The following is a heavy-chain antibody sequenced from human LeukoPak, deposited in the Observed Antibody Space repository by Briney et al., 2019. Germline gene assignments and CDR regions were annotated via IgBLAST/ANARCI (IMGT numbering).Heavy chain of an antibody. CDR2: IYHSGST. V-gene: IGHV4-38-2*02. CDR3: ASSVITMIVVATFDY. CDR1: GYSISSGYY. J-gene: IGHJ4*02. Sequence: SETLSLTCTVSGYSISSGYYWGWIRRPPGKGLEWIGSIYHSGSTYYNPSLKSRVTISVDTSKNQFSLKLSSVTAADTAVYYCASSVITMIVVATFDYWGQGTLVTVSS. D-gene: IGHD3-22*01.